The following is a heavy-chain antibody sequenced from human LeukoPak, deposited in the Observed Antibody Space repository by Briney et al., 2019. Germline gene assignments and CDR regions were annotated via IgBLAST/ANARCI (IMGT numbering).Heavy chain of an antibody. CDR1: GFTLSSYG. D-gene: IGHD5-18*01. CDR3: ARARSSYGYGDAFDI. J-gene: IGHJ3*02. Sequence: GGSLRLSCAASGFTLSSYGMHWVRQAPGKGLEWVAFIRYDGSNKYYADSVKGRFTISRDNSKNTLYLQMNSLRAEDTAVYYCARARSSYGYGDAFDIWGQGTMVTVSS. CDR2: IRYDGSNK. V-gene: IGHV3-30*02.